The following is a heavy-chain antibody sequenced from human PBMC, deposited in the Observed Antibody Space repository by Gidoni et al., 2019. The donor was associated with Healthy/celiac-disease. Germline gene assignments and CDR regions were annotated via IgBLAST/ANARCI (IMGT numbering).Heavy chain of an antibody. CDR1: GYSFTSYW. CDR2: IYPGDSDT. V-gene: IGHV5-51*01. D-gene: IGHD6-19*01. J-gene: IGHJ4*02. Sequence: EVQLVQSAAEVKTLAESLKLSCTGSGYSFTSYWIGWVRQMPGKGLEWMGIIYPGDSDTRYSPSFQGQVTISADKSISTAYLQWSSLKASDTAMYYCARQGFYSSGRGYYFDYWGQGTLVTVSS. CDR3: ARQGFYSSGRGYYFDY.